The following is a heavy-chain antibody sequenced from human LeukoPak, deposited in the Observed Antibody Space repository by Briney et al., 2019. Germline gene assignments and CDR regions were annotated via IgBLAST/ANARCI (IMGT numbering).Heavy chain of an antibody. D-gene: IGHD6-6*01. V-gene: IGHV3-20*04. CDR3: ARAVCPTIKFCDSSYFMDV. CDR1: GFSFDDLG. Sequence: PGGSLRLSCAASGFSFDDLGMTWVRQVPGKGLEWVAGINWNGASTGYAESVRGRFTISRDNAKNSLYLQMNSLRAEDTALYYCARAVCPTIKFCDSSYFMDVWGKGTTVNVS. CDR2: INWNGAST. J-gene: IGHJ6*03.